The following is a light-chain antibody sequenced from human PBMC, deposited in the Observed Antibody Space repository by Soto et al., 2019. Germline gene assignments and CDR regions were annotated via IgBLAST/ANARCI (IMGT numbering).Light chain of an antibody. CDR1: QSVFFSSNNKNY. J-gene: IGKJ5*01. V-gene: IGKV4-1*01. CDR2: LGS. CDR3: MQALQSLT. Sequence: DFVMTQSPDSLAVSLGETATINCKSSQSVFFSSNNKNYLAWYQQKPGQSPQLLIYLGSNRASGVPDRFSGGGSGTHFTLKISRVEAADVGVYYCMQALQSLTFGQGTRLEIK.